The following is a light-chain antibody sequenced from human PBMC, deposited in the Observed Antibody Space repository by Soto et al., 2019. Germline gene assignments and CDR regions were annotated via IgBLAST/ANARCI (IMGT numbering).Light chain of an antibody. CDR3: QQYNNWPPWT. V-gene: IGKV3-15*01. J-gene: IGKJ1*01. Sequence: EIVMTQSPATLSVSPGERATLSCWASQSVSSNLAWYQQKPGKAPRLLIYAASARATGIPARFSGSGSGTEVTLTISSLQYADVALYYCQQYNNWPPWTFGPGTKVEIK. CDR2: AAS. CDR1: QSVSSN.